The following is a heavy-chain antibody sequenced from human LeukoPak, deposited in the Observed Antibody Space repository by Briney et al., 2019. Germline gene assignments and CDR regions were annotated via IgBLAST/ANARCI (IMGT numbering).Heavy chain of an antibody. V-gene: IGHV3-23*01. Sequence: GGSLRLSCAASGFTFSSYAMSWVRQAPGRGLEWVSAFGGGSSSTYYADSVRGRFTIPRDNSKNTVYLQMDSLRAEDTAVYYCAKENPLQTWNYDYWGQGTLVTVSS. D-gene: IGHD1-1*01. CDR3: AKENPLQTWNYDY. CDR2: FGGGSSST. CDR1: GFTFSSYA. J-gene: IGHJ4*02.